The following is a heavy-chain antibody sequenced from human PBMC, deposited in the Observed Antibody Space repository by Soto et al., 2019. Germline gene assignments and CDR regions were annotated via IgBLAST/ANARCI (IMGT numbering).Heavy chain of an antibody. CDR1: GDSISSGSAY. CDR2: FYYSGNT. D-gene: IGHD4-17*01. V-gene: IGHV4-39*07. J-gene: IGHJ4*02. CDR3: ARERWGVGGDYSHYFDY. Sequence: SETLSLTCTVSGDSISSGSAYWGWVRQPPGKGLEWIGSFYYSGNTHYNPSLKSRATISVDTSKHQFSLKLSSVTAADTAVYCCARERWGVGGDYSHYFDYWGQGTLVTVSS.